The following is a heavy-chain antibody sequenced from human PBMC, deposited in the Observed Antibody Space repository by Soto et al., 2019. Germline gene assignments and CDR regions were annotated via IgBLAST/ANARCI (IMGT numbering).Heavy chain of an antibody. CDR1: GFSLTTDRVG. Sequence: QITLKESGPTLVKPTQTLTLTCTFSGFSLTTDRVGVGWIRQPPGEALEWLAVIYWDDSKTYRPSLESRLTSANDTSKNQVALTMTNIDSPDTATYYCAHAYGGRSLYWGQGTLVTVSS. CDR3: AHAYGGRSLY. V-gene: IGHV2-5*02. D-gene: IGHD1-26*01. CDR2: IYWDDSK. J-gene: IGHJ4*02.